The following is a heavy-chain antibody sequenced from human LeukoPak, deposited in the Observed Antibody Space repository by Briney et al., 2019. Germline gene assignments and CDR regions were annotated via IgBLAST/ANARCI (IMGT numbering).Heavy chain of an antibody. CDR1: GFTFSSYE. Sequence: GGSLRLSCAASGFTFSSYEMNWVRQAPGKGLEWVSYISSSGSTIYYADSVKGRFTISRDSAKNSLYLQMNSLRAEDTAVYYCARDRAAGRGLYYYYYYMDVWGKGTTVTVSS. V-gene: IGHV3-48*03. CDR2: ISSSGSTI. J-gene: IGHJ6*03. D-gene: IGHD6-13*01. CDR3: ARDRAAGRGLYYYYYYMDV.